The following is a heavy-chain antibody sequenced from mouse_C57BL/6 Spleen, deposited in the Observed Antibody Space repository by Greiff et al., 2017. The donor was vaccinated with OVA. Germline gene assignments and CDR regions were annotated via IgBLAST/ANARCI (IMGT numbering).Heavy chain of an antibody. V-gene: IGHV5-9-1*02. Sequence: VKLMESGEGLVKPGGSLKLSCAASGFTFSSYAMSWVRQTPEKRLEWVAYISSGGDYIYYADTVKGRFTISRDNARNTLYLQMSSLKSEDTAMYYCTTYSNYVWFAYWGQGTLVTVSA. CDR2: ISSGGDYI. CDR3: TTYSNYVWFAY. J-gene: IGHJ3*01. D-gene: IGHD2-5*01. CDR1: GFTFSSYA.